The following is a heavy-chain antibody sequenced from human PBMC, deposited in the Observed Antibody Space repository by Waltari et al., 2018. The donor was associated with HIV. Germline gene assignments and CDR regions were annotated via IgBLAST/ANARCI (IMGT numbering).Heavy chain of an antibody. D-gene: IGHD2-15*01. CDR2: ISSSGIAL. CDR1: GSTFSSYS. V-gene: IGHV3-48*01. Sequence: EVQLVESGGGLVQPGGSLRLSCAASGSTFSSYSVNWVRQAPGKGLEWVSYISSSGIALYYADSVKGRFSISRDNAKNSLYLQLNSLRGEDTAVYYCARDRQFAFDYWGQGTLVTVSS. CDR3: ARDRQFAFDY. J-gene: IGHJ4*02.